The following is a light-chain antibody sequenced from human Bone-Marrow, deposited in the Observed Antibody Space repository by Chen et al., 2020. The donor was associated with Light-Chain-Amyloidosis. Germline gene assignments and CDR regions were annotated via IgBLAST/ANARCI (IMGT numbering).Light chain of an antibody. CDR1: SSDVGGDNH. J-gene: IGLJ1*01. Sequence: QYALTQPASVSGSSGQSNPLYCTGTSSDVGGDNHVSWYQQQPDKAPKLMIYEVTNRPPWVPDRFSGSKSDNTASLTISGLQTEDEADYFCSSFTITNTLVFGSGTRVTVL. CDR2: EVT. V-gene: IGLV2-14*01. CDR3: SSFTITNTLV.